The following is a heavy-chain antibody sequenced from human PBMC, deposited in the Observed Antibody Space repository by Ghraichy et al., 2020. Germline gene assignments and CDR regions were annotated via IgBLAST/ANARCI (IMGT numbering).Heavy chain of an antibody. CDR1: DFTVGSHY. V-gene: IGHV3-53*04. Sequence: GGSLRLSCEASDFTVGSHYMSWVRQTPGKGLEWVSVIYGGGATFYADSVKGRFTISRHNSKNTLYLQLSSLRTDNTAVYYCARDISPPYGLDVWGQGTTVTVSS. CDR3: ARDISPPYGLDV. D-gene: IGHD3-3*02. J-gene: IGHJ6*02. CDR2: IYGGGAT.